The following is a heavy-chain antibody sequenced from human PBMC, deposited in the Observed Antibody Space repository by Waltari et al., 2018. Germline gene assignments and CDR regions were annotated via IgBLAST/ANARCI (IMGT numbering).Heavy chain of an antibody. CDR1: GFTFSSYW. V-gene: IGHV3-7*01. CDR2: IKQDGSEK. D-gene: IGHD6-13*01. CDR3: ARDGSSWNNWFDP. Sequence: EVQLVESGGGLVQPGGSLRLSCAASGFTFSSYWMSWVRQAPGKGLEWVANIKQDGSEKYYVDSVKGRFTISRDNAKNSLYLQMNSLRAEDTAVYYCARDGSSWNNWFDPWGQGTLVTVSS. J-gene: IGHJ5*02.